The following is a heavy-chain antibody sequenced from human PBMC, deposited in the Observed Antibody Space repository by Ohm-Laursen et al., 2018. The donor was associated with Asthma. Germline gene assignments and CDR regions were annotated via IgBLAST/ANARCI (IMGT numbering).Heavy chain of an antibody. J-gene: IGHJ6*02. V-gene: IGHV4-30-4*01. D-gene: IGHD3-10*01. CDR1: GGSIGSDDYY. Sequence: PSQTLSLTCTVSGGSIGSDDYYWSWIRQPPGKGLEWIGYIYHSVSTYYSPSLKSRVTISVDTSKNQFSLKLSSVTAADTAVYYCARDRQYYYGSGSPSGESLFYYYYYGMDVWGQGTTVTVSS. CDR3: ARDRQYYYGSGSPSGESLFYYYYYGMDV. CDR2: IYHSVST.